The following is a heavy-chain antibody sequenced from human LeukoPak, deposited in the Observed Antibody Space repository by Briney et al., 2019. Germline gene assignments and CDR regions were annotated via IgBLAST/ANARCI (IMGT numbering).Heavy chain of an antibody. D-gene: IGHD6-6*01. CDR3: ARDSSLGWFDP. J-gene: IGHJ5*02. CDR1: GGSISSSSYY. V-gene: IGHV4-39*07. Sequence: SETLSLTCTVSGGSISSSSYYWGWIRQPPGKGLEWIGSIYYSGSTYYNPSLKSRVTISVDTSKNQFSLKLSSVTAADTAVYYCARDSSLGWFDPWGQGTLVTVSS. CDR2: IYYSGST.